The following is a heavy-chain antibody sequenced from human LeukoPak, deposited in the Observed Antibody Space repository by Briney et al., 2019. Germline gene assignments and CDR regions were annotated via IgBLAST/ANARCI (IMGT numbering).Heavy chain of an antibody. Sequence: PSETLSLTCTVSSGSISSYYWSWIRQSAGKGLEWIGRVYTSGSTNYNPSLKGRVTMSVDTSKNQCTLKLSSVTAADTAVYYCARDIDILAGRYYYMDVWGKGTTVTVSS. CDR1: SGSISSYY. J-gene: IGHJ6*03. CDR2: VYTSGST. CDR3: ARDIDILAGRYYYMDV. D-gene: IGHD3-9*01. V-gene: IGHV4-4*07.